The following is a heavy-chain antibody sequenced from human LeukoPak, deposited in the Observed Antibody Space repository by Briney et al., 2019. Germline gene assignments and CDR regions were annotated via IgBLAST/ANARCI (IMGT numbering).Heavy chain of an antibody. CDR2: VEHDGGTK. J-gene: IGHJ5*02. CDR3: VTDLHGINWYVH. CDR1: GFTLRNLG. D-gene: IGHD3-3*02. V-gene: IGHV3-30*02. Sequence: GGSLRLSCAASGFTLRNLGMHWVRQAPGKGLDWVAFVEHDGGTKYYADSVKGRFTISRDNSKNTLFLQMNSLRADDTSMYYCVTDLHGINWYVHWGQGTLVTVSS.